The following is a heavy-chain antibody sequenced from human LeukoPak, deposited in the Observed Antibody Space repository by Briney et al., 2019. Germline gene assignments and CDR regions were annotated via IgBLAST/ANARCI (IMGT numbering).Heavy chain of an antibody. CDR1: GYSISSGYY. V-gene: IGHV4-38-2*02. Sequence: PSETLSLTCTVSGYSISSGYYWGWIRQPPGKGLEWIGSIYHSGSTYYNPSLKSRVTISVDTSKNQFSLKLSSVTAADTAVYYCARDRGPVVPAAMRYFDYWGQGTLVTVSS. D-gene: IGHD2-2*01. J-gene: IGHJ4*02. CDR2: IYHSGST. CDR3: ARDRGPVVPAAMRYFDY.